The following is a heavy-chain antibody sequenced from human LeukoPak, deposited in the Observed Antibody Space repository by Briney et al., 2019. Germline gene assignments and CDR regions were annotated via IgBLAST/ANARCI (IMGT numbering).Heavy chain of an antibody. D-gene: IGHD3-22*01. V-gene: IGHV3-64*01. CDR2: ISSNGGST. J-gene: IGHJ4*02. CDR3: ARDRDGHYYDSSGLLDY. Sequence: GGSLRLSCAASGFTFSSYAMHWVRQAPGKGLEYVSAISSNGGSTYYANSVKGRFTISRDNSKNTLYLQMGSLRAEDMAVYYCARDRDGHYYDSSGLLDYWGQGTLVTVSS. CDR1: GFTFSSYA.